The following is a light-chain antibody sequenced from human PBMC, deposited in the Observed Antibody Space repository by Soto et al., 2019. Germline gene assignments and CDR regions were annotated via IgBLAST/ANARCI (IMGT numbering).Light chain of an antibody. J-gene: IGKJ3*01. V-gene: IGKV3-15*01. CDR3: QQYNDWPFT. CDR1: QSVRSN. Sequence: IVMTQSPVTLSVSPGERATLSCRASQSVRSNLAWYQQKPGQAPRLLIYGVSTRATGIPARFSGSESGTEFTLTISSLQSEDFAVYYCQQYNDWPFTFGPGTKVDIK. CDR2: GVS.